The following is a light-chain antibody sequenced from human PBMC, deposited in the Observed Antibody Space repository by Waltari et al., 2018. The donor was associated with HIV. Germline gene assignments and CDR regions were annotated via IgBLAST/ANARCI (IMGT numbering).Light chain of an antibody. CDR1: SRDVGGYNY. Sequence: QSALTQPASVSGSPGQAITISCTGTSRDVGGYNYVSWYQQHPGKAPKLMIYEVSNRPSGVSNRVSGSKSGNTASLTISVLQAEDEADYYCSSYTSSSTQVFGGGTKVTVL. J-gene: IGLJ3*02. CDR3: SSYTSSSTQV. V-gene: IGLV2-14*03. CDR2: EVS.